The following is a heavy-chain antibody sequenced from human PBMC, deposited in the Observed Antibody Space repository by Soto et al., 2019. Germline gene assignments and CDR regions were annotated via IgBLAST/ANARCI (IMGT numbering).Heavy chain of an antibody. V-gene: IGHV1-58*01. CDR2: IVVGSGNT. CDR1: GFTFTSSA. J-gene: IGHJ4*02. D-gene: IGHD3-22*01. CDR3: AAYYDSSGYYDDSYFDY. Sequence: GASVKVSCKASGFTFTSSAVQWVRQARGQRLEWIGWIVVGSGNTNYAQKFQERVTITRDMSTSTAYMELSSLRSGDTAVYYCAAYYDSSGYYDDSYFDYWGQGTLVTVSS.